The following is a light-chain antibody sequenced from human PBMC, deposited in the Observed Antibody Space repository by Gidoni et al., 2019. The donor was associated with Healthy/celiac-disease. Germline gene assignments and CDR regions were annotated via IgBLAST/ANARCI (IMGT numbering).Light chain of an antibody. CDR2: AAS. Sequence: DIQMTQSLSSLSASVGDRVTITCRASQSISSYLNWYQQKQGKDPNLLIYAASSLQSGVPSRFSGSGSGTDFTITISSLQPEDFATYYCQQSYSTLALTFGGGTKVEIK. V-gene: IGKV1-39*01. CDR3: QQSYSTLALT. CDR1: QSISSY. J-gene: IGKJ4*01.